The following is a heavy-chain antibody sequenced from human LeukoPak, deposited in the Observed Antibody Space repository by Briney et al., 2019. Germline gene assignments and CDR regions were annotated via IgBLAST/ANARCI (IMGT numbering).Heavy chain of an antibody. CDR2: ISWNSGSI. Sequence: GGSLRLSCAASGFTFSSYAMSWVRQAPGKGLEWVSGISWNSGSIGYADSVKGRFTISRDNAKNSLYLQMNSLRAEDTALYYCAKDSAATMFLFDYWGQGTLVTVSS. CDR3: AKDSAATMFLFDY. D-gene: IGHD5-12*01. J-gene: IGHJ4*02. V-gene: IGHV3-9*01. CDR1: GFTFSSYA.